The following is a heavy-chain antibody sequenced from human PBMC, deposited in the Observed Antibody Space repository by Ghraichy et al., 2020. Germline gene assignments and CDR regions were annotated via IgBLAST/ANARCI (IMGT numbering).Heavy chain of an antibody. V-gene: IGHV4-59*01. Sequence: SETLSLTCTVSGGSISSYYWSWIRQPPGKGLEWIGYIYYSWSTNYNPSLKSRVTISVDTSKNQFSLKLSSVTAADTAVYYCARDRIQLWLGGFDLWGRGTLVTVSS. CDR2: IYYSWST. J-gene: IGHJ2*01. CDR1: GGSISSYY. D-gene: IGHD5-18*01. CDR3: ARDRIQLWLGGFDL.